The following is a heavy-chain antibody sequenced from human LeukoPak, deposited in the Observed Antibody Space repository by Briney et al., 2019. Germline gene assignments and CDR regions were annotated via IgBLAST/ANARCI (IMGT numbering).Heavy chain of an antibody. D-gene: IGHD2-21*02. CDR3: ARVVTAWSMDV. V-gene: IGHV3-7*01. Sequence: GGSLRLSCAASGFAFSSYWMSWFRQAPGKGLEWVANIKQDGSEKFYADSVKGRFTVSRDNAENSLFLQMNSLRAEDTALYYCARVVTAWSMDVWGKGTTVTVSS. CDR2: IKQDGSEK. J-gene: IGHJ6*03. CDR1: GFAFSSYW.